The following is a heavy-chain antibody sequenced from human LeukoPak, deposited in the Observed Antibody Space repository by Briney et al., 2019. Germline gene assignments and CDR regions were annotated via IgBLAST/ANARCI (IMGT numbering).Heavy chain of an antibody. Sequence: GGSLRLSCAASGFTFSTYAMSWVRQAPGKGLEWVSGISGSGGKTYYADSVKGRFTISRDNSKNTLYLQMNSLRAEDRAVYYCAKDIGDYEGDYFDYWGQGTLVTVSS. CDR2: ISGSGGKT. CDR1: GFTFSTYA. CDR3: AKDIGDYEGDYFDY. D-gene: IGHD4-17*01. V-gene: IGHV3-23*01. J-gene: IGHJ4*02.